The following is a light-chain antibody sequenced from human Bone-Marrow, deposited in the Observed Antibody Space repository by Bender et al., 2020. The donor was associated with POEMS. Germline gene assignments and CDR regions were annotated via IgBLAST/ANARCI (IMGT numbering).Light chain of an antibody. CDR3: SSYTSTATLGV. Sequence: QSALTQPASVSGSPGQSITISCTGTSSDIGGFDYVSWYQQHPGKAPKLMIYDVNDRPAGVSSRFSGSKSGNTASLTISGLQAEDEADYYCSSYTSTATLGVFGGGTKLTVL. J-gene: IGLJ3*02. V-gene: IGLV2-14*03. CDR1: SSDIGGFDY. CDR2: DVN.